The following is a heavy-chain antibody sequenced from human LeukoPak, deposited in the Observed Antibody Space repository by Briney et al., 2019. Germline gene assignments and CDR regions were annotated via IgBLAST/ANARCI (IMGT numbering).Heavy chain of an antibody. D-gene: IGHD1-26*01. Sequence: SETLSLTCIVSSASIFGTYYHWGWIRQPPRKGLEWIGTFYYSGSTFYKPSLKSRVTISVDTSKSHFSLRLASVTATDTAVYYCATANGNAFDIWGQGTLVTVSS. CDR1: SASIFGTYYH. CDR2: FYYSGST. CDR3: ATANGNAFDI. V-gene: IGHV4-39*01. J-gene: IGHJ3*02.